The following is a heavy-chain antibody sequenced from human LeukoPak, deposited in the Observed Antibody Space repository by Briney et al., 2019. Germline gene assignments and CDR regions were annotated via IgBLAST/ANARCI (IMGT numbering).Heavy chain of an antibody. CDR3: ASTYCSSTSCYNYYMDV. Sequence: ASVKVSCKASGYTFTSYYMHWVRQAPGQGLEWMGWISAYNGNTNYAQKLQGRVTMTTDTSTSTAYMELRSLRSDDTAVYYCASTYCSSTSCYNYYMDVWGKGTTVTVSS. CDR1: GYTFTSYY. V-gene: IGHV1-18*04. CDR2: ISAYNGNT. J-gene: IGHJ6*03. D-gene: IGHD2-2*02.